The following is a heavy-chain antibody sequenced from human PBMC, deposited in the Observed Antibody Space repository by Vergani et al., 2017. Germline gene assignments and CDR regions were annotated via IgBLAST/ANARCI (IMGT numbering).Heavy chain of an antibody. D-gene: IGHD2-8*01. CDR2: IYYSGST. CDR1: GGSVSSGSYY. V-gene: IGHV4-61*01. Sequence: QVQLQESGPGLVKPSETLSLTCTVSGGSVSSGSYYWSWIRQPPGKGLEWIGYIYYSGSTNYNPSLKSRVTISVDTSKNQFSLKLSSVTAADTAVYYCARDHCTNGVCNFVYWGQGTLVTVSS. CDR3: ARDHCTNGVCNFVY. J-gene: IGHJ4*02.